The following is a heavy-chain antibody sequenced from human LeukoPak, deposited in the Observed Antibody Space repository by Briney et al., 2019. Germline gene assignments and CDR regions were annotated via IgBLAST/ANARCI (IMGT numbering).Heavy chain of an antibody. J-gene: IGHJ4*02. CDR3: AREQGDSSGYFFDY. Sequence: GGSLRLSCAASGFTFSSYGMHWVRQAPGKGLEWVTFIRYDGNNKYYADSVKGRFTISRDGSKNTLYLQMKSLRAEDTAVYYCAREQGDSSGYFFDYWGQGTLVTVSS. V-gene: IGHV3-30*02. D-gene: IGHD3-22*01. CDR1: GFTFSSYG. CDR2: IRYDGNNK.